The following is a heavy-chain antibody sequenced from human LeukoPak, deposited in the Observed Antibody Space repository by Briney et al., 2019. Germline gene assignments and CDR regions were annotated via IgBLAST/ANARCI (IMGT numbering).Heavy chain of an antibody. CDR3: ARVAVVAAAGSCWFDP. V-gene: IGHV4-38-2*02. CDR2: IYHSGST. Sequence: SETLSLTCTVSGYSISSGYYWGWIRQPPGKGLEWIGSIYHSGSTYYNPSLKSRVTISVDTSKNQFSLKLSSVTAADTAVYYCARVAVVAAAGSCWFDPWGQGTLVTVSS. CDR1: GYSISSGYY. J-gene: IGHJ5*02. D-gene: IGHD6-13*01.